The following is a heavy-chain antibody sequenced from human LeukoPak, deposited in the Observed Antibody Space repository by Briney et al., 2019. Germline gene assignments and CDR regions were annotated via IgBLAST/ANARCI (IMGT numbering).Heavy chain of an antibody. J-gene: IGHJ4*02. CDR3: ARSGSGYYFETYYFDS. V-gene: IGHV3-23*01. CDR1: GFTFTSYG. CDR2: ISGSGGST. D-gene: IGHD3-22*01. Sequence: GGSLRLSCAHSGFTFTSYGMSWVRQAPGRGLEWVSAISGSGGSTYYADSVKGRFTISRANSKNTLNMQMNRLRAEDTAVYSCARSGSGYYFETYYFDSWGQGTLVTVSS.